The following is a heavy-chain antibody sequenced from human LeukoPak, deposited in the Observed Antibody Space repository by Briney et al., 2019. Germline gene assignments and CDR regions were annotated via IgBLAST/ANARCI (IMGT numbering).Heavy chain of an antibody. CDR2: LRGDGET. V-gene: IGHV3-23*01. Sequence: GGSLRLSCAATGFVFSSYAMSWVRQTPARGLEWVSSLRGDGETFYADSVKGRFTISRDNSKNTLYLQMNSLRAEDTAVYYCARRYYYDSSGYSYYFAYWGQGTLVTVSS. J-gene: IGHJ4*02. CDR3: ARRYYYDSSGYSYYFAY. CDR1: GFVFSSYA. D-gene: IGHD3-22*01.